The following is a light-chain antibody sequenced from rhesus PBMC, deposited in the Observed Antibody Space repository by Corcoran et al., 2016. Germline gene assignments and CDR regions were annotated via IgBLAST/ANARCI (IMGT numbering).Light chain of an antibody. CDR3: LQHNSYPLT. V-gene: IGKV1-28*03. Sequence: DIQMTQSPSSLSASVGDTVTITCRASQGISSYLNWFQQKPGKAPKLLIYDASSLESGVPSRFSGSGSGNDFTLTISSLQPEDFAAYYCLQHNSYPLTGGGGTKVEIK. CDR1: QGISSY. CDR2: DAS. J-gene: IGKJ4*01.